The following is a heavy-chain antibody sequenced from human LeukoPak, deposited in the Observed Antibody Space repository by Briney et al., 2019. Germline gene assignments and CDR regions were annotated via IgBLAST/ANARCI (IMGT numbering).Heavy chain of an antibody. CDR3: ARPQYSSGWLPPTEYFHH. V-gene: IGHV3-48*01. D-gene: IGHD6-19*01. Sequence: GGSLRLSCAASGFTFSSYSMNWVRQAPGKGLEWVSYISSSSSTIYYADSVKGRFTISRDNAKNSLYLQMNSLRAEDTAVYYCARPQYSSGWLPPTEYFHHWGQGTLVTVSS. J-gene: IGHJ1*01. CDR1: GFTFSSYS. CDR2: ISSSSSTI.